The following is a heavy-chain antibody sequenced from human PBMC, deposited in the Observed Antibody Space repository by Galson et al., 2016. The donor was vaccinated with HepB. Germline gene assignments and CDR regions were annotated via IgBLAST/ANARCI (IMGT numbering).Heavy chain of an antibody. Sequence: LRLSCAASGDSISSGGYSWSWIRQPPGKGLERIGYIYHSGRANYNPSLKSRVTMSVDKSKNNFSLNLTSVTAADTALYYCARQYWGGPSDYWGQGILVTVSS. D-gene: IGHD2/OR15-2a*01. CDR1: GDSISSGGYS. CDR2: IYHSGRA. V-gene: IGHV4-30-2*01. CDR3: ARQYWGGPSDY. J-gene: IGHJ4*02.